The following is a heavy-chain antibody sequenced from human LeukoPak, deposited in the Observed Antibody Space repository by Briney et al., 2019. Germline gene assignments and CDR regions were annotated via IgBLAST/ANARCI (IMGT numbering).Heavy chain of an antibody. CDR1: GGSISSGDYY. Sequence: PSQTLSLTCTDSGGSISSGDYYWSWIRQPPGKGLEWIGYIYYSGSTYYNPSLKSRVTISVDTSKNQFSLKLSSVTAADTAVYYCAGVSIAAAGPPDYWGQGTLVTVSS. CDR3: AGVSIAAAGPPDY. CDR2: IYYSGST. D-gene: IGHD6-13*01. J-gene: IGHJ4*02. V-gene: IGHV4-30-4*08.